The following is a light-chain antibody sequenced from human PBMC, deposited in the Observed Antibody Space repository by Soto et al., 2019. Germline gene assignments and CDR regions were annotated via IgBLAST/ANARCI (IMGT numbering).Light chain of an antibody. J-gene: IGKJ5*01. CDR3: QQYGTSEII. CDR1: QTLSNSC. V-gene: IGKV3-20*01. CDR2: DTS. Sequence: IVLTQFPGTLSLSPGERATLSCRASQTLSNSCIAWYQQKPGQAPRLLIYDTSSRATGVPARYSASGSGTDFTLTISRLEPEDFAVFFCQQYGTSEIIFGQGTRLEIK.